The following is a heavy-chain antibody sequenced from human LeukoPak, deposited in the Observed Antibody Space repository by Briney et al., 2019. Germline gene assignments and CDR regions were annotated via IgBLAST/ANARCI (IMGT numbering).Heavy chain of an antibody. CDR1: GFYFSKTL. J-gene: IGHJ4*02. Sequence: GGSLRLSCAASGFYFSKTLMTWVRQAPGKGLEWGANIKQDGSEKYYVDSVKGRFTISRDNAKNSLYLQMNSLRAEDTAVYYCARVRVPKGIVVVPAAPANLYYFDYWGQGTLVTVSS. V-gene: IGHV3-7*01. CDR3: ARVRVPKGIVVVPAAPANLYYFDY. D-gene: IGHD2-2*01. CDR2: IKQDGSEK.